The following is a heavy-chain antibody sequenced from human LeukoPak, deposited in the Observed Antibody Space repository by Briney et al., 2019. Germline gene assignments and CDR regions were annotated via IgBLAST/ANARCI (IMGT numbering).Heavy chain of an antibody. V-gene: IGHV4-4*07. CDR2: IYTSGTT. Sequence: LETLSLTCTVYGASISSYYWSWIRQPAGKGLEWIGRIYTSGTTNCNPSLKSRVTMSVDTSKNQFSLKLSSVTAADTAVYYCATGRCSGGSCYSYFFDYWGQGTLATVSS. CDR3: ATGRCSGGSCYSYFFDY. CDR1: GASISSYY. J-gene: IGHJ4*02. D-gene: IGHD2-15*01.